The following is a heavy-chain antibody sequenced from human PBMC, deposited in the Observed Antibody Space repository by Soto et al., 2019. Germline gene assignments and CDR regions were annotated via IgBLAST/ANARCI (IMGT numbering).Heavy chain of an antibody. CDR3: ARTHEALIGSCHGVCDY. D-gene: IGHD3-16*01. CDR2: TYYRSKWYN. CDR1: GDSVSSNSAA. V-gene: IGHV6-1*01. J-gene: IGHJ4*02. Sequence: SQTLSLTCAISGDSVSSNSAAWSWIRQSPSRGLEWLGRTYYRSKWYNDYAVSVKSRITINPDTSKNQFSLQLNSVTPEDTAVYSGARTHEALIGSCHGVCDYWGQGTLVTVAS.